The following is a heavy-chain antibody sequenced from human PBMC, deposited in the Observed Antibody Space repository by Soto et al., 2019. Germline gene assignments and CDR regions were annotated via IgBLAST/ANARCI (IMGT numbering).Heavy chain of an antibody. CDR3: ARGNVVPAANYYYGMDV. CDR1: GGTFSSYA. J-gene: IGHJ6*02. D-gene: IGHD2-2*01. CDR2: IIPIFGTA. Sequence: QVQLVQSGAEVKKPGSSVKVSCKASGGTFSSYAISWVRQAPGQGLEWMGGIIPIFGTANYAQKFQGRVTITADESTSTAYMELSSLRSEDTAVYYCARGNVVPAANYYYGMDVWGQGTTVTVSS. V-gene: IGHV1-69*01.